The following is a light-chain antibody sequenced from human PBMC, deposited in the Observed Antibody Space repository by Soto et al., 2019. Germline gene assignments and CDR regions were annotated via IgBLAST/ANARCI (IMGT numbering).Light chain of an antibody. CDR2: DVS. CDR1: ESVTDY. CDR3: QQRSNRPRFT. Sequence: EIVLTQSPATLSLSPGERGTLSCRASESVTDYLAWYQQKPGQAPRLLVYDVSNRAAGIPTRFSGGGSGTDFTLTISNVEPEDFAVYYCQQRSNRPRFTFGPGTKVDIK. J-gene: IGKJ3*01. V-gene: IGKV3-11*01.